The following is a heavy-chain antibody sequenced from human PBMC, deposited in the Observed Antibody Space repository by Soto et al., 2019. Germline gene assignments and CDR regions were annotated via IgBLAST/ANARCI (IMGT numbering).Heavy chain of an antibody. CDR1: AFTFGNYP. J-gene: IGHJ6*01. V-gene: IGHV3-23*01. CDR3: THQFFIYSRKHHEEV. Sequence: PWLSXRLSWQASAFTFGNYPITSFRHGPGRGLEFVSALSASSLNTYYADSVKGRFTISRHNSKNTIYLEMNRLRVDDTAVYYCTHQFFIYSRKHHEEVCGQGTPV. CDR2: LSASSLNT. D-gene: IGHD2-21*01.